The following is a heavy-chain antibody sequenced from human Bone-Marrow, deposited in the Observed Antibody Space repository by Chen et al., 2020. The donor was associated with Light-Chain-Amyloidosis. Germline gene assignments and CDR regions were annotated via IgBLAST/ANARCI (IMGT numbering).Heavy chain of an antibody. CDR2: IGTIGDT. D-gene: IGHD6-6*01. CDR1: GFTYSILD. Sequence: EEQLLESGGGLVQPGGSLRRSCPASGFTYSILDMHWVRQAAGKGLEWVSAIGTIGDTYYPGSVKGRVTISRDDAKNSLYLQMNSLRAEDTGVYYCAREVVDSTSAGWYFDLWGRGTLVTVSS. J-gene: IGHJ2*01. CDR3: AREVVDSTSAGWYFDL. V-gene: IGHV3-13*01.